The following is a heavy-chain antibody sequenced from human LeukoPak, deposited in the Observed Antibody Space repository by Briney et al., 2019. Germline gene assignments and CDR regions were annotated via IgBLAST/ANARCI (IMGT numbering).Heavy chain of an antibody. D-gene: IGHD5-18*01. J-gene: IGHJ4*02. CDR3: ARSAPTAIRSFDY. V-gene: IGHV3-21*01. CDR1: GFTFSSYG. CDR2: ISSSSSYI. Sequence: PGGSLRLSCAASGFTFSSYGMNWVRQAPGKGLEWVSSISSSSSYIYYADSVKGRFTISRDNAKNSLYLQMNSLRAEDTAVYYCARSAPTAIRSFDYWGQGTLVTVSS.